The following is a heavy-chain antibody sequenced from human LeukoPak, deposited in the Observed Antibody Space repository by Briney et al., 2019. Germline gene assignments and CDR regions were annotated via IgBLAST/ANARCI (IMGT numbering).Heavy chain of an antibody. J-gene: IGHJ4*02. Sequence: SETLSLTCTVSGGSISSYYWSRIRQPPGKGLEWIGYIYYSGSTSYNPSLKSRVTISVDTSKNQFSLKLSSVTAADTAVYYCARASGCWYGLFDYWGQGTLVTVSS. D-gene: IGHD2-15*01. CDR3: ARASGCWYGLFDY. CDR2: IYYSGST. V-gene: IGHV4-59*08. CDR1: GGSISSYY.